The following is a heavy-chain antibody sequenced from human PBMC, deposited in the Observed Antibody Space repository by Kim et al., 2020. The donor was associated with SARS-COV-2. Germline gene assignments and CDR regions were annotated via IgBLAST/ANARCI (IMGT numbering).Heavy chain of an antibody. J-gene: IGHJ6*03. Sequence: DYSVSVKSRITINPDTAKNPFSLQLNSVTPEDTAVYYCARVPARTYYMDVWGKGTTVTVSS. D-gene: IGHD6-25*01. CDR3: ARVPARTYYMDV. V-gene: IGHV6-1*01.